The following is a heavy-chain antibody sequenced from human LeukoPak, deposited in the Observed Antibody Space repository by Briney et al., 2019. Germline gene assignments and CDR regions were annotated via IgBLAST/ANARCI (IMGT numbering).Heavy chain of an antibody. CDR2: INHSGST. V-gene: IGHV4-39*07. CDR3: ARRSTLYDFWSGYYGGTHSTPFDP. Sequence: SETLSLTCTVSGGSISSSSYYWSWIRQPPGKGLEWIGEINHSGSTNYNPSLKSRLTISVDTSKNQFSLKLSSVTAADTAVYYCARRSTLYDFWSGYYGGTHSTPFDPWGQGTLVTVSS. D-gene: IGHD3-3*01. J-gene: IGHJ5*02. CDR1: GGSISSSSYY.